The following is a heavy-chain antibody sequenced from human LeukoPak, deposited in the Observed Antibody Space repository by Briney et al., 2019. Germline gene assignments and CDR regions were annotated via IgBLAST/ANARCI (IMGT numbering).Heavy chain of an antibody. D-gene: IGHD3-22*01. J-gene: IGHJ3*02. Sequence: GGSLRLSCAASGFTFSSHAMSWVRQAPGKGLEWVSAISGSGGSTYYADSVKGRFTISRDNSKNTLYLQMNSLRAEDTAVYYCAKWRDYDSSGYYYWRVDAFDIWGQGTMVTVSS. V-gene: IGHV3-23*01. CDR2: ISGSGGST. CDR1: GFTFSSHA. CDR3: AKWRDYDSSGYYYWRVDAFDI.